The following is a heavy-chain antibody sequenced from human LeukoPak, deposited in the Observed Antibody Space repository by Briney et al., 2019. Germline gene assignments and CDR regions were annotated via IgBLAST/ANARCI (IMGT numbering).Heavy chain of an antibody. CDR3: AKGNSYSGSYYYYYYMDV. CDR1: GFTFSSYW. J-gene: IGHJ6*03. V-gene: IGHV3-74*01. Sequence: GGSLRLSCAASGFTFSSYWMHWVRQAPGKGLVWVSRINSDGSSTSYADSVKGRFTISRDNSKNSLYLQMNSLRTEDTALYYCAKGNSYSGSYYYYYYMDVWGKGTTVTVSS. CDR2: INSDGSST. D-gene: IGHD1-26*01.